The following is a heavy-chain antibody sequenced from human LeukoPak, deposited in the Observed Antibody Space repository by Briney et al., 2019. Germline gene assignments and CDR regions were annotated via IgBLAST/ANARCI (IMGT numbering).Heavy chain of an antibody. J-gene: IGHJ4*02. V-gene: IGHV3-23*01. CDR1: GFTFSSYS. D-gene: IGHD1-26*01. Sequence: GGSLRLSCAASGFTFSSYSMNWVRQAPGKGLEWVSAISGSSGRTYYADSVRGRFTISRDNSKNTLYLQMNSLRVDDTAVYYCAKDPSASYDYFDYWGQGTLVTVSS. CDR2: ISGSSGRT. CDR3: AKDPSASYDYFDY.